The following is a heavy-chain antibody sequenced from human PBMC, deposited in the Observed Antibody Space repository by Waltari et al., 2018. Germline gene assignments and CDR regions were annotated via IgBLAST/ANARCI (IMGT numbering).Heavy chain of an antibody. V-gene: IGHV4-39*07. CDR2: IYYSGST. CDR1: GGSISSSSYY. D-gene: IGHD3-10*01. CDR3: ARLSRKVRGVLDY. Sequence: QLQLQESGPGLVKPSETLSLTCTVSGGSISSSSYYWGWIRQPPGKGLVWIGSIYYSGSTYYNPSLKSRVTISVDTSKNQFSLKLSSVTAADTAVYYCARLSRKVRGVLDYWGQGTLVTVSS. J-gene: IGHJ4*02.